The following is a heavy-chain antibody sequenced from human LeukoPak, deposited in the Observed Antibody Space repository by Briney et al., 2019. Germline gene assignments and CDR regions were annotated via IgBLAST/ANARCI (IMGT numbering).Heavy chain of an antibody. CDR3: ARYSSSSGRASYYLDY. V-gene: IGHV3-74*01. D-gene: IGHD6-6*01. CDR2: ISGDGSVT. J-gene: IGHJ4*01. CDR1: GFTLRNYW. Sequence: GGSLRLSCAASGFTLRNYWMHWVRQVPGKRLVWVSRISGDGSVTNYADSVKGRFTISRDNAKNTLFLQINSLRAEDTAVYYCARYSSSSGRASYYLDYWGHGTLVTVSS.